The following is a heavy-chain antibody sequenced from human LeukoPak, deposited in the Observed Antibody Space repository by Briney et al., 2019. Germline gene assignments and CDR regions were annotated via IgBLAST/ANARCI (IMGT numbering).Heavy chain of an antibody. CDR3: ARGGGVGYCSGGSCPLGDAFDI. D-gene: IGHD2-15*01. J-gene: IGHJ3*02. V-gene: IGHV3-53*01. Sequence: RPGGSLRLSCAASGFTVSSNYMSWVRQAPGTGLERVSVSYSGGSTYYADSLKGRFTISRDNSKTTLYLQMNSLRAEDTAVYYCARGGGVGYCSGGSCPLGDAFDIWGQGTMVTVSS. CDR2: SYSGGST. CDR1: GFTVSSNY.